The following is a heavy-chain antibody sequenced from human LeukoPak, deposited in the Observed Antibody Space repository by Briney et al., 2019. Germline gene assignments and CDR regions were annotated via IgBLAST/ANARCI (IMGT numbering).Heavy chain of an antibody. CDR2: IYTSWST. CDR1: GGSISSYY. Sequence: SETLSLTCTVSGGSISSYYWSWIRQPPGKGLEGIGSIYTSWSTNYKPSLKSRVTLSVDTSKNQSYLKLHSVTAADTAEYYCARLLPPSGSYSYYYYYMDVWGKGTTVTVSS. D-gene: IGHD1-26*01. V-gene: IGHV4-4*09. CDR3: ARLLPPSGSYSYYYYYMDV. J-gene: IGHJ6*03.